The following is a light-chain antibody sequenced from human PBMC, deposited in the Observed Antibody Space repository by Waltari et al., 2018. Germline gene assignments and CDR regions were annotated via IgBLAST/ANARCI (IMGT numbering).Light chain of an antibody. CDR1: QRISNY. CDR3: QQSLNTLWT. CDR2: AAS. V-gene: IGKV1-39*01. J-gene: IGKJ1*01. Sequence: DIQLTQSPSSLSASVEDRVTITCRASQRISNYLNWYQHKPGKAPKLLIYAASSLQSGVPSRFRGSGYGTDFTLTITSLQPEDFATYYCQQSLNTLWTFGPGTKVEIK.